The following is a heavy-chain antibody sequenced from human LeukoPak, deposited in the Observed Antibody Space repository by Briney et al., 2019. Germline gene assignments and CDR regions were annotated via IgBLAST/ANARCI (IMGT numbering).Heavy chain of an antibody. CDR1: GYSFTTYW. V-gene: IGHV5-51*01. D-gene: IGHD3-10*01. CDR3: ARDDYGSGSSFHI. J-gene: IGHJ3*02. CDR2: IYPGDSDT. Sequence: GGSLQISCKSSGYSFTTYWIGWVRQMPGRGLEGVGIIYPGDSDTRYSPSFQGQVTISADKSINTAYLQWSSLKAPDTGMYYCARDDYGSGSSFHIRGQGTMVTVSP.